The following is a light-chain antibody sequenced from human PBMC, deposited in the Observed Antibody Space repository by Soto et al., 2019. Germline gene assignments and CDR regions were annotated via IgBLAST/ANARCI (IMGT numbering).Light chain of an antibody. CDR3: QQYNSSPPLT. V-gene: IGKV3-15*01. CDR2: GAS. Sequence: EVVMTQSPATLSVSPGERATLSCRASQSVSSSLAWYQQKPGQYPRRLIYGASTRATGIPARFSGSGSGTEFTLTISRVQSEDFAVYYCQQYNSSPPLTFGGGTKVEIK. CDR1: QSVSSS. J-gene: IGKJ4*01.